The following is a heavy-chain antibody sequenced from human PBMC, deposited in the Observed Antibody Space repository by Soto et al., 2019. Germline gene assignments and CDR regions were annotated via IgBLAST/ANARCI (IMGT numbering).Heavy chain of an antibody. D-gene: IGHD3-22*01. CDR2: IIPIFGTA. Sequence: SVKVSCKASGGTFSSYAISWVQQAPGQGLEWMGGIIPIFGTANYAQKFQGRVTITADKSTSTAYMELSSLRSEDTAVYYCARWVWDYDSSGYSLAYEDYWGQGPLVTVYS. J-gene: IGHJ4*02. CDR3: ARWVWDYDSSGYSLAYEDY. CDR1: GGTFSSYA. V-gene: IGHV1-69*06.